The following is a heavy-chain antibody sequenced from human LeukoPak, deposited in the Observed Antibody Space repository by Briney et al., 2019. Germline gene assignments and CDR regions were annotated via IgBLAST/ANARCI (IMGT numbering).Heavy chain of an antibody. J-gene: IGHJ6*03. CDR1: GYKFSNYW. CDR3: ARHDRYYDSSDYYYYMDV. D-gene: IGHD3-22*01. V-gene: IGHV5-51*01. Sequence: GESLKISCKGSGYKFSNYWIGWVRQMPGKGLEWMGIIYPNDSDTRYSSSFQGQVTISADKSINTAYLQWSSLKASDTAMYYCARHDRYYDSSDYYYYMDVWGKGTTVTVSS. CDR2: IYPNDSDT.